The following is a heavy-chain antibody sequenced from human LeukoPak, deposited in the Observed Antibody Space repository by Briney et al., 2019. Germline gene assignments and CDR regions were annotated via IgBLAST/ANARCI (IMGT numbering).Heavy chain of an antibody. CDR3: ARVFGNSRYNWNYVGEQVDNDAFDI. CDR2: INHSGST. V-gene: IGHV4-34*01. Sequence: SETLSLTCAVYGGSFSGYYWSWIRQPPGKGLEWIGEINHSGSTNYNPSLKSRVTISVDTSKNQFSLKLSSVTAADTAVYYCARVFGNSRYNWNYVGEQVDNDAFDIWGQGTMVTVSS. D-gene: IGHD1-7*01. CDR1: GGSFSGYY. J-gene: IGHJ3*02.